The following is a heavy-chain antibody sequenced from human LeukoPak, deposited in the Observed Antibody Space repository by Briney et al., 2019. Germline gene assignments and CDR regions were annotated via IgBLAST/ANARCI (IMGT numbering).Heavy chain of an antibody. V-gene: IGHV3-7*03. CDR1: GFPFSSYW. CDR3: AKGGAYYYDSSGYFSI. Sequence: GESLRLSCVASGFPFSSYWMNWARQAPGKGLEWVASINHNGNVNYYVDSVKGRFTISRDNAKNSLYLQMSNLRAEDTAVYYCAKGGAYYYDSSGYFSIWGQGTMVTVSS. D-gene: IGHD3-22*01. CDR2: INHNGNVN. J-gene: IGHJ3*02.